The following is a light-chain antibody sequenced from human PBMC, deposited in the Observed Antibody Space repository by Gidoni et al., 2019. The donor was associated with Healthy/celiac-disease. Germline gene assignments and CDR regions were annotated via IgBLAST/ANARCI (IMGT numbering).Light chain of an antibody. CDR1: QRISSY. Sequence: DIQMTKSPSSLSEYVGDRVTITCRASQRISSYLNWYQQKPGKAPTLLIYAASRLQSGVRSRFSGSGSGTDFTLTSSSLQPEDVATDYCQQSYSTPLTFGGGTKVEIK. J-gene: IGKJ4*01. V-gene: IGKV1-39*01. CDR2: AAS. CDR3: QQSYSTPLT.